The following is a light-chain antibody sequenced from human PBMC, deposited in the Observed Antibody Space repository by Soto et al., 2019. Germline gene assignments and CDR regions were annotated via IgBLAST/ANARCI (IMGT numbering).Light chain of an antibody. Sequence: QSALTQPASVSGSPGQSITISCTGTSSDVGGYNYVSWYQQYPGKAPKLMIYEVSNRPSGGSNRFSGSKSGNTDSLTVSGLQADVEADYYCTSHTTSSTFFYVFAIVTKVTVL. CDR2: EVS. J-gene: IGLJ1*01. CDR3: TSHTTSSTFFYV. CDR1: SSDVGGYNY. V-gene: IGLV2-14*01.